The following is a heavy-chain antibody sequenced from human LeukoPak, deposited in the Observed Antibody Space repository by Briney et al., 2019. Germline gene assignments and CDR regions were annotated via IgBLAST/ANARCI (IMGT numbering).Heavy chain of an antibody. V-gene: IGHV4-59*08. Sequence: SETLCLTCTVSGGSISSYYWSWIRQPPGKGLEWIGYIYYTGSTNYNPSLMSRVTISVDTSKNQFSLKLSSVTAADTAVYYCARLDYYDSSVYPDTFDIWGQGTMVTVSS. D-gene: IGHD3-22*01. CDR2: IYYTGST. CDR3: ARLDYYDSSVYPDTFDI. J-gene: IGHJ3*02. CDR1: GGSISSYY.